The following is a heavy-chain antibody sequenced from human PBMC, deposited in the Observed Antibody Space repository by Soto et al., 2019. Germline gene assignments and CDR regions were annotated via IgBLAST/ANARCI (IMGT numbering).Heavy chain of an antibody. V-gene: IGHV1-46*01. CDR1: GYIFTNYY. D-gene: IGHD6-13*01. CDR3: ARDLAAAAY. CDR2: INPLPTSGST. Sequence: QVQLVQSGAEVKKPGASVKVSCKASGYIFTNYYLHWVRQAPGQGLEWMAIINPLPTSGSTNYAQKFQGRVTVTRDTSTSTVYLELSSLRSHDTAVYYCARDLAAAAYWGQGTLVTVSS. J-gene: IGHJ4*02.